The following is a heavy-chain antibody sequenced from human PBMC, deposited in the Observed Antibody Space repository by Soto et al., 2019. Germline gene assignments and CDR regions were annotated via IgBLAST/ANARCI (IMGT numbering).Heavy chain of an antibody. CDR3: AGHAPYGAIAFDL. V-gene: IGHV4-39*01. Sequence: QLQLQESGPRLVKPSETLSFTCTVSGGSISGSISYWGWLRQPPENGMAWIGRIYSGGATSYIPSLKTRLNLSVDASKNQFSLTLTSATAADTAVYFCAGHAPYGAIAFDLWGQGALVTVSS. CDR1: GGSISGSISY. J-gene: IGHJ4*02. CDR2: IYSGGAT. D-gene: IGHD4-17*01.